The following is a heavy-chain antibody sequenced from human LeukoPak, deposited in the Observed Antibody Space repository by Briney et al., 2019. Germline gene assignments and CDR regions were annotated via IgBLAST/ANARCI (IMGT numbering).Heavy chain of an antibody. CDR2: TYYRSKWSS. CDR3: AYWTQR. V-gene: IGHV6-1*01. D-gene: IGHD3/OR15-3a*01. CDR1: GDSISSNDAA. Sequence: SQTHSLTCDISGDSISSNDAAWYWLRQSPSRGLEWLGRTYYRSKWSSDYAVSVKSRIAINSDTSRNQISLQPNSVTPEDTAVYYCAYWTQRWGPGILVTVSS. J-gene: IGHJ4*02.